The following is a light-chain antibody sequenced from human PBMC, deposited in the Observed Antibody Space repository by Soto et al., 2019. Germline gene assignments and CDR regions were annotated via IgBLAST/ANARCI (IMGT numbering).Light chain of an antibody. J-gene: IGKJ5*01. CDR3: QQSHKYPIT. CDR1: QGIRNH. Sequence: DIQMTQSPSSLSASVGDRVTITCRASQGIRNHLAWFQQKPGTAPKSRIYAASSLQSGVPSRVTGSGYETDFTLTISSLQPEDFATYYCQQSHKYPITVGQGTRLEVK. V-gene: IGKV1-16*01. CDR2: AAS.